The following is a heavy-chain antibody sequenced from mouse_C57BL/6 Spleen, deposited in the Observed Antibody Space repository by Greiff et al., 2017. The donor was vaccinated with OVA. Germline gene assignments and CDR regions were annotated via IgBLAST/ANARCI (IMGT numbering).Heavy chain of an antibody. CDR2: INPSTGGT. CDR1: GYSFTGYY. Sequence: EVQLQESGPELVKPGASVKISCKASGYSFTGYYMNWVKQSPEKSLEWIGEINPSTGGTTYNQKFKAKATLTVDKSSSTAYMQLKSLTSEDSAVYYCARDDGYYARLDDWGQGTTRTVSS. CDR3: ARDDGYYARLDD. V-gene: IGHV1-42*01. D-gene: IGHD2-3*01. J-gene: IGHJ2*01.